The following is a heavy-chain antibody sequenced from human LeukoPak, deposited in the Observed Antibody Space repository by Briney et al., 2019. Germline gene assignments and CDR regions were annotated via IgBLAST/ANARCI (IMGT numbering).Heavy chain of an antibody. J-gene: IGHJ4*02. CDR3: ARAVRYCSSTSCYTRVSYYFDY. V-gene: IGHV1-8*03. CDR1: GYTFTSYD. D-gene: IGHD2-2*02. CDR2: MNPNSGNT. Sequence: ASVKVSCKASGYTFTSYDINWVRQATGQGLEWMGWMNPNSGNTGYAQKFQGRVTITRNTSISTAYMELSSLRSEDTAVYYCARAVRYCSSTSCYTRVSYYFDYWGQGTLVTVSS.